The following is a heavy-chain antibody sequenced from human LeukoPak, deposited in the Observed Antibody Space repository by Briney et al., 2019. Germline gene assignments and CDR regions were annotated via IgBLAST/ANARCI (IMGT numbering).Heavy chain of an antibody. Sequence: SETLSLTCTVSGGSISSGDYYWSWIRQPPGKGLEWIGYIYYSGSTYYNPSLKSRVTISVDTSKNQLSLKLSSVTAADTAVYYCARDRSAGTTWEPFDYWGQGTLVTVSS. CDR1: GGSISSGDYY. V-gene: IGHV4-30-4*01. D-gene: IGHD1-7*01. CDR2: IYYSGST. J-gene: IGHJ4*02. CDR3: ARDRSAGTTWEPFDY.